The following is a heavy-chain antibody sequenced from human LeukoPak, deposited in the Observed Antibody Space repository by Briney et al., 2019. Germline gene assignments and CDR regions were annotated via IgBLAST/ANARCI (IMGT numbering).Heavy chain of an antibody. CDR2: IDPNSGGT. CDR1: GYTFTSYY. Sequence: ASVKVSCKASGYTFTSYYMHWVRQAPGQGLEWMGWIDPNSGGTNYAQKFQGRVTMTRDTSISTAYMELSRLRSDDAAVYYCARMTTVGYYFDYWGQGTLVTVSS. V-gene: IGHV1-2*02. J-gene: IGHJ4*02. CDR3: ARMTTVGYYFDY. D-gene: IGHD4-23*01.